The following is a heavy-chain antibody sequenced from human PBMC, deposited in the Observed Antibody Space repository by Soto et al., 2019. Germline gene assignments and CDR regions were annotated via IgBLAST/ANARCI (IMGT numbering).Heavy chain of an antibody. CDR1: GYTCTSYA. CDR2: INAGNGNT. V-gene: IGHV1-3*01. D-gene: IGHD2-2*01. J-gene: IGHJ5*02. CDR3: ARADLGYCSSTSCYNWFDP. Sequence: ASVKVSCKASGYTCTSYAMHWVRQAPGQRLEWMGWINAGNGNTKYSQKFQGRVTITRDTSASTAYMELSSLRSEDTAVYYCARADLGYCSSTSCYNWFDPWGQGTLVTVSS.